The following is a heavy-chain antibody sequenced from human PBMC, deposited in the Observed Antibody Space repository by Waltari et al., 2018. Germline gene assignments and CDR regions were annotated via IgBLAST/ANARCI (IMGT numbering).Heavy chain of an antibody. CDR3: AREPSPDSSGYFYYYMDV. D-gene: IGHD3-22*01. Sequence: EVQLVESGGGLVQPGGSLRLSCAASGFPFIVSWMHWVRQAPGKGLVWVSRINSDGSGTIYADSVKGRFTISRDNAKNTLYLQLNSLRVEDTAVYYCAREPSPDSSGYFYYYMDVWGKGTTVTVSS. CDR1: GFPFIVSW. J-gene: IGHJ6*03. V-gene: IGHV3-74*01. CDR2: INSDGSGT.